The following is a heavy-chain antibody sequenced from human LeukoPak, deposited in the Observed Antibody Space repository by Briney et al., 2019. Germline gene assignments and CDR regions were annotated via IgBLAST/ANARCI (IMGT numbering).Heavy chain of an antibody. V-gene: IGHV4-39*07. CDR1: GDSISSGGYY. D-gene: IGHD3-10*01. CDR3: ARGSRGYKGIPDY. Sequence: SETLSLTCTVSGDSISSGGYYWSWIRQPPGKGLEWIGEINHSGSTNYNPSLKSRVTISVDTSKNQFSLKLSSVTAADTAVYYCARGSRGYKGIPDYWGQGTLVTVSS. CDR2: INHSGST. J-gene: IGHJ4*02.